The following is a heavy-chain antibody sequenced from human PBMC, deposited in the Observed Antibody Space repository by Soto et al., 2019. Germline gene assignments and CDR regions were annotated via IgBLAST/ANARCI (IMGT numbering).Heavy chain of an antibody. CDR1: GFSVSATKY. CDR2: IYSGGTY. Sequence: EVQLVESGGGLVQPGGSLRLSCVASGFSVSATKYMNWLRQAPDKGLEWVSVIYSGGTYYYADSVKGRFTISRHDSKNTLYLQMDSLRPEDTAVYFCARANDLNAFDMWGQGTMVTGSS. J-gene: IGHJ3*02. V-gene: IGHV3-53*04. CDR3: ARANDLNAFDM.